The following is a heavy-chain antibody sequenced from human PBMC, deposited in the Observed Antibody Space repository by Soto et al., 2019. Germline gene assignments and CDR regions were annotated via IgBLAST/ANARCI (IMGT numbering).Heavy chain of an antibody. CDR1: GGSISSGGYY. J-gene: IGHJ4*02. Sequence: SETLSLTCTVSGGSISSGGYYWSWIRQHPGKGLEWIGYIYYSGSTYSNPSLKSRLTISVDTSKHQFSLKLSSVTAADTAVYYCARARKSYDFWSGYPFDYWGQGTLVTVSS. CDR3: ARARKSYDFWSGYPFDY. D-gene: IGHD3-3*01. CDR2: IYYSGST. V-gene: IGHV4-31*03.